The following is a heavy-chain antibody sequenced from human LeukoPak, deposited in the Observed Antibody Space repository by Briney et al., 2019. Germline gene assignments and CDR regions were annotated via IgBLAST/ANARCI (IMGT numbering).Heavy chain of an antibody. D-gene: IGHD5-12*01. J-gene: IGHJ5*02. Sequence: SETLSLTCAVYGGSFSGYYWSWIRQPPGKGLEWIGEINHSGSTNYNPFLKSRITISVDTSKNQFSLKLSSVTAADTAVYYCASLGGYSGYDSWPHNWFDPWGQGTLVTVSS. CDR2: INHSGST. CDR3: ASLGGYSGYDSWPHNWFDP. V-gene: IGHV4-34*01. CDR1: GGSFSGYY.